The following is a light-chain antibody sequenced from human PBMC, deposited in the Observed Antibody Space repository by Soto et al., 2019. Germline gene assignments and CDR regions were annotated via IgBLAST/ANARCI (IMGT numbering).Light chain of an antibody. CDR3: QQYHSLPIT. CDR2: EAS. Sequence: DIQMTQSPSSLSVSVGDRVTITCQASRYIGNYLNWYQQKPGKAPKLLINEASSLEMGVPSRFSGSGSGTDFSVTISSLQPEDIATYYCQQYHSLPITFGQGTRLDI. V-gene: IGKV1-33*01. J-gene: IGKJ5*01. CDR1: RYIGNY.